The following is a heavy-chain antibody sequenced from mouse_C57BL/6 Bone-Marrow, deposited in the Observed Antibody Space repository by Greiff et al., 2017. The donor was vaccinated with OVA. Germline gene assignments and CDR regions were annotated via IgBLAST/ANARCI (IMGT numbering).Heavy chain of an antibody. D-gene: IGHD2-12*01. J-gene: IGHJ3*01. Sequence: QVQLQQSGAELVRPGASVTLSCKASGYTFTDYEMHWVKQTPVHGLEWIGAIDPETGGTAYNQKFKGKAILTADKSSSTAYMELRSLTSEDSAVYYCTREGAYYTNWRFAYWGQGTLVTVSA. CDR1: GYTFTDYE. CDR2: IDPETGGT. V-gene: IGHV1-15*01. CDR3: TREGAYYTNWRFAY.